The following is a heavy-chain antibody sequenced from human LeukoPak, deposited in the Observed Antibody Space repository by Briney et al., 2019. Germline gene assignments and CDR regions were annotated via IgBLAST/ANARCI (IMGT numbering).Heavy chain of an antibody. CDR2: INHSGST. CDR3: ARHYGP. Sequence: SETLSLTCAVYGGSFSGYYWSWIRQPPGKGLEWIGEINHSGSTNYKPSLKSRVNISVDTSKNQFSLKLNSVTAADTAVYYCARHYGPWGQGTLVTVSS. D-gene: IGHD3-16*01. J-gene: IGHJ5*02. CDR1: GGSFSGYY. V-gene: IGHV4-34*01.